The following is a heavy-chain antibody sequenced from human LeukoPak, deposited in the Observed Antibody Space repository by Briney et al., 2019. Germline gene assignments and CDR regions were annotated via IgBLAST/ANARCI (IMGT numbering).Heavy chain of an antibody. V-gene: IGHV3-21*01. CDR3: ARDLKSDEVSPGALPSNWFDP. Sequence: GSLRLSCAASGFTSSSYSMNWVRQAPGKGLEWVSSISSSSSYIYYADSVKGRFTISRDNAKNSLYLQMNSLRAEDTAVYYCARDLKSDEVSPGALPSNWFDPWGQGTLVTVSS. J-gene: IGHJ5*02. D-gene: IGHD1-26*01. CDR1: GFTSSSYS. CDR2: ISSSSSYI.